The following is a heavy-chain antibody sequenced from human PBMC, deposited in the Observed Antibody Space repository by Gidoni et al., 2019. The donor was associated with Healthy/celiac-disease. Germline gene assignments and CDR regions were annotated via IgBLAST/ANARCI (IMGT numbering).Heavy chain of an antibody. CDR3: AMSGGRFLEWLEGRDYDYYGMDV. CDR1: GFPFSSYG. CDR2: IWYDGSNK. J-gene: IGHJ6*02. D-gene: IGHD3-3*01. Sequence: QVQLVESVGGVVQPGLSLRLSCAASGFPFSSYGMHWLRQAPGKGLGWVAVIWYDGSNKYEADSVKGRFTIARDNSKNTLYLQMNSLRAEDTAVYYCAMSGGRFLEWLEGRDYDYYGMDVWGQGTTVTVSS. V-gene: IGHV3-33*01.